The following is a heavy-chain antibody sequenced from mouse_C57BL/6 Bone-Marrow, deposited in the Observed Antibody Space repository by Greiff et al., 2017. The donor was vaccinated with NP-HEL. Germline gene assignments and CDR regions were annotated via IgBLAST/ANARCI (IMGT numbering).Heavy chain of an antibody. Sequence: EVQLQQSGPELVKPGASVKISCKASGYTFTDYYMNWVKQSHGKSLEWIGDINPNNGGTSYNQKFKGKATLTVDKSSSTAYMELRSLTSEDSAVYYCARFRWFLDYWGQGTTLTVSS. V-gene: IGHV1-26*01. CDR2: INPNNGGT. D-gene: IGHD2-3*01. J-gene: IGHJ2*01. CDR1: GYTFTDYY. CDR3: ARFRWFLDY.